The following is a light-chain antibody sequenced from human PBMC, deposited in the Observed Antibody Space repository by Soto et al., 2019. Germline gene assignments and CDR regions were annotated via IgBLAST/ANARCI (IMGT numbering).Light chain of an antibody. J-gene: IGLJ3*02. CDR2: EVT. Sequence: QSALTQPASVAGSPGETITISCFGTNSDIGHSRFVSWYQQYPGKAPKLLIYEVTTRPSGISSRFSGSKSGNTASLTISGLQSEDEAVYYCSSDASSYSLIVFGAGTKLTVL. V-gene: IGLV2-14*01. CDR3: SSDASSYSLIV. CDR1: NSDIGHSRF.